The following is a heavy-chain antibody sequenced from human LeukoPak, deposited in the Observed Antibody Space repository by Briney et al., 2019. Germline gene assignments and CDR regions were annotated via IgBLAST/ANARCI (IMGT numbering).Heavy chain of an antibody. CDR3: ASIGPAHDYGDYEVSY. J-gene: IGHJ4*02. V-gene: IGHV3-11*04. CDR1: GFTFSDCY. Sequence: GGSLRLSCAASGFTFSDCYMSWIRQAPGKGLEWVSYISSSGSTIYYADSVKGRFTISRDNAKNSLYLQMNSLRAEDTAVYYCASIGPAHDYGDYEVSYWGQGTLVTVSS. CDR2: ISSSGSTI. D-gene: IGHD4-17*01.